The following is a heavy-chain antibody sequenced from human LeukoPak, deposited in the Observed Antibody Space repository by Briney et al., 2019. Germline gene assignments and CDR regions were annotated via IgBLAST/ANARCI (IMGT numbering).Heavy chain of an antibody. J-gene: IGHJ4*02. D-gene: IGHD2-2*01. CDR3: ARHPEPGYCSSTSCHESYFDY. CDR1: GFTFSSCA. CDR2: ISGSVGRP. Sequence: LTGGSLRLSCAASGFTFSSCAMSWVRQAPGKGLEWVSAISGSVGRPYYADSVKGRFTISRDNSKNTLYLQMNSLRAEDTAVYYCARHPEPGYCSSTSCHESYFDYWGQGTLVTVSS. V-gene: IGHV3-23*01.